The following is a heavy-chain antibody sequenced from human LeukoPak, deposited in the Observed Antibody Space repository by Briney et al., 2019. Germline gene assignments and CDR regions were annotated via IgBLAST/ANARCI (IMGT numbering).Heavy chain of an antibody. CDR1: GFTFSAYY. V-gene: IGHV3-11*01. J-gene: IGHJ2*01. Sequence: GGCLRLSCAASGFTFSAYYMSWIRQAPGKGLEWRSYISSSGYTMYYADSVKGRFTISTDNTRNSVYLQMNSLRAEDTAVYHCARVGPAAAGRGYWYFDLWGRGTLVTVS. CDR2: ISSSGYTM. D-gene: IGHD6-13*01. CDR3: ARVGPAAAGRGYWYFDL.